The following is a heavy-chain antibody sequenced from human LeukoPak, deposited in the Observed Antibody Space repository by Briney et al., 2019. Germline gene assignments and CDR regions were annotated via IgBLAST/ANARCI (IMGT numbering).Heavy chain of an antibody. Sequence: PSETLSLTCTVSGGSISSYYWSWIRQPPGKGLEWIGYIYYSGSTNYNPSLKSRVTISVDTSKNQFSLKLSSVTAADTAVYYCARGYSSSWYVSKPWGYYMDVWGKGTTVTVSS. D-gene: IGHD6-13*01. CDR3: ARGYSSSWYVSKPWGYYMDV. V-gene: IGHV4-59*01. J-gene: IGHJ6*03. CDR1: GGSISSYY. CDR2: IYYSGST.